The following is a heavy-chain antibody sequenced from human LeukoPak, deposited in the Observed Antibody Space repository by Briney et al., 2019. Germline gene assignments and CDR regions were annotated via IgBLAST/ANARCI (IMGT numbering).Heavy chain of an antibody. D-gene: IGHD2-2*01. Sequence: GGSLRLSCAASGFTFSSYNMDWVRQAPGKGLEWVSFIDSSSRYIYQADSVKGRFTITRDNAKSSVFLQMNSLRAEDTAVYYCARVGGHCTSTSCPPPDYWGQGTLVTVSS. CDR3: ARVGGHCTSTSCPPPDY. J-gene: IGHJ4*02. CDR2: IDSSSRYI. V-gene: IGHV3-21*01. CDR1: GFTFSSYN.